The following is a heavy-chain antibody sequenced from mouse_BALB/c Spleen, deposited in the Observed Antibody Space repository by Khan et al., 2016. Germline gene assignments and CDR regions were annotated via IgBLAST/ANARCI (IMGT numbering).Heavy chain of an antibody. CDR3: ARSDYGSKDAMDY. Sequence: EVQLQESGPGLVKPSQSLYLTCTVTGYSITSDYAWNWIRQFPGNKLEWMGYISYSGSTSYNPSLKSRISITRDTSNNQFFLQLNSVTSEDTATYYCARSDYGSKDAMDYWGQGTSVTVSS. J-gene: IGHJ4*01. D-gene: IGHD1-1*01. V-gene: IGHV3-2*02. CDR1: GYSITSDYA. CDR2: ISYSGST.